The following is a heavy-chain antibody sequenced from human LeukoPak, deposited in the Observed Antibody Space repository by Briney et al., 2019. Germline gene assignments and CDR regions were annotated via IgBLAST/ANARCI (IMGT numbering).Heavy chain of an antibody. CDR1: GFTFSSYA. Sequence: QPGGSLRLSCAASGFTFSSYAMHWVRQAPGKGLEWVAVISYDGSNKYYADSVKGRFTISRDNSKNTLYLQMNSLRAEDTAVYYCARASYYDFWSGTSYYMDVWGKGTTVTVSS. D-gene: IGHD3-3*01. J-gene: IGHJ6*03. CDR2: ISYDGSNK. V-gene: IGHV3-30*04. CDR3: ARASYYDFWSGTSYYMDV.